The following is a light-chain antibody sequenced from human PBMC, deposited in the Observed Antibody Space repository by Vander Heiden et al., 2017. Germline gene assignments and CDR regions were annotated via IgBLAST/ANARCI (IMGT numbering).Light chain of an antibody. CDR3: QVWDSSSDHAWV. V-gene: IGLV3-21*04. Sequence: SYVLPPPPSVSVAPGLTARITCTATNIGSKSGHWYRQKPGQAPVLVIYYESDRPSGIPGRFSGSNSGNTDTMTISRVEAGDEADYDCQVWDSSSDHAWVFGGGTKLTVL. J-gene: IGLJ3*02. CDR1: NIGSKS. CDR2: YES.